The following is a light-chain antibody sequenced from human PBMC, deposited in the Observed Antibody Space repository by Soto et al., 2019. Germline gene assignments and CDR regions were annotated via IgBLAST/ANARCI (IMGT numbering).Light chain of an antibody. J-gene: IGLJ1*01. CDR2: DVS. CDR3: CSYAGSNTFA. Sequence: QSALTQPRSVSGSPGQSVTISCTGTSSDVGGYNYVSWYQQHPGKAPKVMIYDVSKRPSGVPDRFSGSKSDNTASLTISGLQAEDEADYYCCSYAGSNTFAFGTGTKLTVL. V-gene: IGLV2-11*01. CDR1: SSDVGGYNY.